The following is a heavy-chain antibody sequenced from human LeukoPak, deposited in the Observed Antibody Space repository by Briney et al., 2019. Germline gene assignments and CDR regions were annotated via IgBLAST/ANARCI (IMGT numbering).Heavy chain of an antibody. CDR1: GYTFTSYD. Sequence: ASVKVSCKASGYTFTSYDINWVRQATGQGLEWMGWINPNSGGTNYAQKFQGRVTMTRDTSISTAYMELSRLRSDDTAVYYCARGSPYSSSWYEYYYYYMDVWGKGTTVTVSS. CDR2: INPNSGGT. V-gene: IGHV1-2*02. CDR3: ARGSPYSSSWYEYYYYYMDV. D-gene: IGHD6-13*01. J-gene: IGHJ6*03.